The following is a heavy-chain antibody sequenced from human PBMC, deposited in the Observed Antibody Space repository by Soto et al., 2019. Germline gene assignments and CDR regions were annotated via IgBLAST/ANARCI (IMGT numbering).Heavy chain of an antibody. CDR3: ARGGDYDFWSGDYGYFDY. J-gene: IGHJ4*02. Sequence: APVKVSCKASGYTFTGYYMHWVRQAPGQGLEWMGWINPNSGGTNYAQKFQGRVTMTRDTSISTAYMELSRLRSDDTAVYYCARGGDYDFWSGDYGYFDYWGQGTLVTVSS. CDR2: INPNSGGT. D-gene: IGHD3-3*01. V-gene: IGHV1-2*02. CDR1: GYTFTGYY.